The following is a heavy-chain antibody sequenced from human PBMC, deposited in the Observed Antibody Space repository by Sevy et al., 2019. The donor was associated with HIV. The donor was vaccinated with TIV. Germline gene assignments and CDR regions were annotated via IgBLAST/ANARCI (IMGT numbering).Heavy chain of an antibody. D-gene: IGHD3-22*01. V-gene: IGHV4-34*01. J-gene: IGHJ6*02. CDR1: GGSFSGYY. CDR3: ARAPYYYDSSGYFPYYYYYGMDV. Sequence: SETLSLTCAVYGGSFSGYYWSWIRQPPGKGLEWIGEINHSGSTNYNPSLKSRVTISVDTSKNQFSLKLSSVTAADTAVYYCARAPYYYDSSGYFPYYYYYGMDVWGQGTTVTVSS. CDR2: INHSGST.